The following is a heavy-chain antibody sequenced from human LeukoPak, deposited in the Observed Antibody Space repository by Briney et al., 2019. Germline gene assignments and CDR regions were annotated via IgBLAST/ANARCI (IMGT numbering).Heavy chain of an antibody. CDR3: AKALAWGAVADPFDY. CDR2: ISSNGGST. Sequence: PGGSLRLSCAASGFTFSSYAMHWVRQAPGKGLEYVSAISSNGGSTYYANSVKGRFTISRDNSKNTLYLQMGSLRVEDMAVYYCAKALAWGAVADPFDYWGQGTLVTVSS. CDR1: GFTFSSYA. J-gene: IGHJ4*02. V-gene: IGHV3-64*01. D-gene: IGHD6-19*01.